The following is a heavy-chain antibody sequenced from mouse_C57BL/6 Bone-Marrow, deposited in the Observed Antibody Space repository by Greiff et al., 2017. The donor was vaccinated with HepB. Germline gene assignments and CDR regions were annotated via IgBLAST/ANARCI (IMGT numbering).Heavy chain of an antibody. Sequence: QVQLQQSGAELARPGASVKLSCKASGYTFTSYGISWVKQRTGQGLEWIGEIYPRSGNTYYNEKFKGKATLTADKSSSTAYMELRSLTSEDSAVYFCAREGDGYYEAWFAYWGQGTLVTVSA. J-gene: IGHJ3*01. CDR3: AREGDGYYEAWFAY. D-gene: IGHD2-3*01. CDR2: IYPRSGNT. CDR1: GYTFTSYG. V-gene: IGHV1-81*01.